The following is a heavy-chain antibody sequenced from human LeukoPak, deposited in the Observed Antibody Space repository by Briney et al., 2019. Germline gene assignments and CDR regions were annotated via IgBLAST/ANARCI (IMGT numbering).Heavy chain of an antibody. CDR2: ISYDGSNK. J-gene: IGHJ4*02. Sequence: PGGSLRLSCAASGFTFSSYAMHWVRQAPGKGLEGVAVISYDGSNKYSADSVKGRFTISRDNSKNTLYLQMNSLRAEDTAVYYCARVNDSSGYLSGQIDYWGQGTLVTVSS. D-gene: IGHD3-22*01. CDR1: GFTFSSYA. CDR3: ARVNDSSGYLSGQIDY. V-gene: IGHV3-30*04.